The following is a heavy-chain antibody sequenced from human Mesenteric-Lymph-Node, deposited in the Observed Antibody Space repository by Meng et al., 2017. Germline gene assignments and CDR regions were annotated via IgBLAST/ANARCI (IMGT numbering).Heavy chain of an antibody. CDR1: GGSFSGYY. D-gene: IGHD5-18*01. V-gene: IGHV4-34*01. CDR3: ARVQAIYYYYGMDV. Sequence: SETLSLTCAVYGGSFSGYYWSCIRQPPGKGLEWIGEINHSGSTNYNPSLKSRVTISVDTSKNQFSLKLSSVTAADTAVYYCARVQAIYYYYGMDVWGQGTTVTVSS. J-gene: IGHJ6*02. CDR2: INHSGST.